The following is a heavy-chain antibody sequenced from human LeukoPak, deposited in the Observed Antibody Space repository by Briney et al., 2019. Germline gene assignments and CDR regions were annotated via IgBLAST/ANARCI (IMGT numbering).Heavy chain of an antibody. V-gene: IGHV3-23*01. Sequence: GGSLRLSCAASGFTFRNYGMSRVRQAPGKGLEWVSGTIGTGDSKFYADPVKGRFTISRDNSRNTLYLHMNSLRVDDTAVYYCASLYNDYGDYRGQGALVTVSS. CDR1: GFTFRNYG. D-gene: IGHD5-24*01. CDR2: TIGTGDSK. J-gene: IGHJ4*02. CDR3: ASLYNDYGDY.